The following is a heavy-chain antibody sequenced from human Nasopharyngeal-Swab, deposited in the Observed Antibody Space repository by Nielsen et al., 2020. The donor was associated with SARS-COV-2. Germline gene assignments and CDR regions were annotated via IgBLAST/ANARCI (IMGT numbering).Heavy chain of an antibody. CDR2: SYYSGST. J-gene: IGHJ6*02. V-gene: IGHV4-31*03. CDR1: GDSNSRGGYY. Sequence: SETLSLTCTVSGDSNSRGGYYWSWISQHPGKGLEWIGFSYYSGSTYYNPSLKSRITISVDMSKNQFSLNLRSVTAADTAVYYCAREEGYGMDVWGQGTTVTVSS. CDR3: AREEGYGMDV.